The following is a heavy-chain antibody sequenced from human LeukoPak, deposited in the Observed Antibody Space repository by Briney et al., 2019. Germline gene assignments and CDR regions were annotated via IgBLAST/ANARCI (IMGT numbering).Heavy chain of an antibody. J-gene: IGHJ4*02. V-gene: IGHV3-21*01. Sequence: GGSLRLSCAASGFTFSSYSMNWVRQAPGEGLEWVSSISSSSSYIYYADSVKGRFTISRDNAKNSLYLQMNSLRAEDTAVYYCAKDQVYDSSSWFGYFDYWGQGTLVTVSS. CDR3: AKDQVYDSSSWFGYFDY. D-gene: IGHD6-13*01. CDR2: ISSSSSYI. CDR1: GFTFSSYS.